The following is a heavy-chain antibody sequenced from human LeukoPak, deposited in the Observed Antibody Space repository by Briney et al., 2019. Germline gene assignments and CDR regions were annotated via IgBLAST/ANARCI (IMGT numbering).Heavy chain of an antibody. CDR1: GFTFSDHY. CDR3: TRVVLVGTTYSYFDY. CDR2: TRKKTNSYTT. V-gene: IGHV3-72*01. J-gene: IGHJ4*02. D-gene: IGHD1-26*01. Sequence: GGSLRLSCAASGFTFSDHYMDWVRQAPGKGLEWVGRTRKKTNSYTTEYAASVKGRFTISRDDSKNSLYLQMNSLKAEDTTVYYCTRVVLVGTTYSYFDYWGQGTLVTVSS.